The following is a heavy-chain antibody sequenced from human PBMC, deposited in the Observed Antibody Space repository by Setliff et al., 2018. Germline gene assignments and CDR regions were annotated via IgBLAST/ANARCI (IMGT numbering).Heavy chain of an antibody. Sequence: PSETLSLTCAVSGYSISSGYNWGWIRQPPGKGLEWIASIYYRGSTSYNSSLKSRVSISVDMSKNQFSLNLNSVTAADTAVYYCATLTGDRGVDYWGQGRLVTVSS. CDR3: ATLTGDRGVDY. CDR1: GYSISSGYN. V-gene: IGHV4-38-2*01. D-gene: IGHD7-27*01. CDR2: IYYRGST. J-gene: IGHJ4*02.